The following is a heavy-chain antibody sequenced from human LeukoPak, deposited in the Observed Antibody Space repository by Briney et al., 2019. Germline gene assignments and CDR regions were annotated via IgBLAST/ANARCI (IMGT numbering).Heavy chain of an antibody. V-gene: IGHV4-59*06. CDR3: ARDSMVRGAFGYYYYYGMDV. Sequence: PSETLSLTCTVSGGSISSYYWSWIRQHPGKGLEWIGYIYYSGSTYYNPSLKSRVTISVDTSKNQFSLKLSSVTAADTAVYYCARDSMVRGAFGYYYYYGMDVWGQGTTVTVSS. D-gene: IGHD3-10*01. CDR2: IYYSGST. J-gene: IGHJ6*02. CDR1: GGSISSYY.